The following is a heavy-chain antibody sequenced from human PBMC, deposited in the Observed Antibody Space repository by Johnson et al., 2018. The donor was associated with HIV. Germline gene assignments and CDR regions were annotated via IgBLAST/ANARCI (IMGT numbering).Heavy chain of an antibody. CDR3: AKDLSSGWYHAFDI. CDR1: GFSVSNNA. J-gene: IGHJ3*02. D-gene: IGHD6-19*01. Sequence: QVQLVESGGDLVQPGGSLSLSCGASGFSVSNNAIHWVRQAPGKGLEWVAVIWSDGSNKHYADSVKGRFTISRDNSKNTLYLQMNSLRAEDTAVYYCAKDLSSGWYHAFDIWGQGTMVTVSS. V-gene: IGHV3-33*03. CDR2: IWSDGSNK.